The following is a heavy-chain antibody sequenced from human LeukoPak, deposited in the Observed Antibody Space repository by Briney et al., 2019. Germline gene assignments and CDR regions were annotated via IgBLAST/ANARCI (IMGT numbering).Heavy chain of an antibody. V-gene: IGHV3-23*01. J-gene: IGHJ4*02. CDR3: AKDSGSYHNYFDY. D-gene: IGHD1-26*01. CDR2: ISGSGGTT. Sequence: PGGSLRLSCAASGFTFSNYAMSWVRQAPGKGLEWVSAISGSGGTTYYADSVKGRFTISRDNSKNTLYLQMNSLRAEDTAVYYCAKDSGSYHNYFDYWGQGTLDTVSS. CDR1: GFTFSNYA.